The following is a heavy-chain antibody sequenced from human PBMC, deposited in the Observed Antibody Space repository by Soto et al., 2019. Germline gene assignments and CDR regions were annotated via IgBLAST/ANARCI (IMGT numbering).Heavy chain of an antibody. V-gene: IGHV3-23*01. CDR3: AKDGDRLVVVILDY. CDR1: GFTFSSYA. D-gene: IGHD3-22*01. J-gene: IGHJ4*02. CDR2: ISGSGGST. Sequence: EVQLLESGGCLVQPGGSLRLSCAASGFTFSSYAMSWVRQAPGKGLEWVSAISGSGGSTYYADSVKGRFTISRDNYKNTLYLQMNRLRAEDTAVYYCAKDGDRLVVVILDYWGQGTLVTVSS.